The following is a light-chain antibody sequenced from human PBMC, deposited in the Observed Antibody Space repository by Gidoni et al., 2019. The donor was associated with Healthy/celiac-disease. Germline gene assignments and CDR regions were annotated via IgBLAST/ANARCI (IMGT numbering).Light chain of an antibody. CDR2: KAS. V-gene: IGKV1-5*03. CDR1: QSISSW. Sequence: DIPMTQSPSTLSASVGDRVTITCRASQSISSWLAWYQQKPGKAPKLLIYKASSLESGVPSRCSGSGSGTEFTLTISSVQPDDLATYYCQQYNSYSPWTFGQGTKVEIK. J-gene: IGKJ1*01. CDR3: QQYNSYSPWT.